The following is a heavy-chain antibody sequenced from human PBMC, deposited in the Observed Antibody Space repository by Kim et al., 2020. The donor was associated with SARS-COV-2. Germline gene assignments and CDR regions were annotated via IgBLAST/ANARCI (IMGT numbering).Heavy chain of an antibody. J-gene: IGHJ5*02. Sequence: HNPSLKSRVTRSVDTSKNHISLKLSSVTAADTAVYYCARETYSGTWSYFDPWGQGTLVTVSS. CDR3: ARETYSGTWSYFDP. V-gene: IGHV4-4*07. D-gene: IGHD1-26*01.